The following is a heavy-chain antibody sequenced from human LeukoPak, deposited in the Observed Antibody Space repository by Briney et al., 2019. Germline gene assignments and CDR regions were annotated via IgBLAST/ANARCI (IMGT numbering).Heavy chain of an antibody. D-gene: IGHD2-15*01. CDR3: ATIWPVVVVAATRTNAFDI. CDR1: GFTFSSYG. Sequence: GGSLRLSCAASGFTFSSYGMHWVRQAPGKGLEWVAVISYDGSNKYYADSVKGRFTISRDNSKNTLYLQMNSLRAEDTAVYYCATIWPVVVVAATRTNAFDIWGQGTMVTVSS. V-gene: IGHV3-30*03. CDR2: ISYDGSNK. J-gene: IGHJ3*02.